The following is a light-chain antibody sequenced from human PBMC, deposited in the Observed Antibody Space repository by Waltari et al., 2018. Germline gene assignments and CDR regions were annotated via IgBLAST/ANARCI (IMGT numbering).Light chain of an antibody. CDR1: SLKTSY. Sequence: SSELTQDPAVSVALGQTISITCQGDSLKTSYATWYQQKPGQAPLLVIYDKNARPSGIPDRFSGASSGNTASLTITGAQAEDEADYYCQSRDTTATHVLFDGGTKLTVL. V-gene: IGLV3-19*01. J-gene: IGLJ2*01. CDR2: DKN. CDR3: QSRDTTATHVL.